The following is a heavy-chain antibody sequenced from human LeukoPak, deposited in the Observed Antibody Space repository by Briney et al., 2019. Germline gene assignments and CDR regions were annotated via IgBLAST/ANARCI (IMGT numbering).Heavy chain of an antibody. CDR3: AKDGYFDWYDSYYFDY. Sequence: ASVKVSCKASGYTFTSYGISWVRQAPGQGLEWMGWISAYNGNTNYAQKLQGRVTMTTDTSTSTAYMELRSLRAEDTAVYYCAKDGYFDWYDSYYFDYWGQGTLVTVSS. CDR1: GYTFTSYG. CDR2: ISAYNGNT. V-gene: IGHV1-18*01. J-gene: IGHJ4*02. D-gene: IGHD3-9*01.